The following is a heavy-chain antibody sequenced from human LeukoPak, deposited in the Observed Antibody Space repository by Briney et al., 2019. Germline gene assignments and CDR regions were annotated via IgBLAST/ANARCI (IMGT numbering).Heavy chain of an antibody. V-gene: IGHV1-2*06. D-gene: IGHD3-10*01. CDR1: GYTFTGYY. CDR3: ARVPRTITMVREINWFDP. J-gene: IGHJ5*02. Sequence: ASVKVSCKASGYTFTGYYMHWVQQAPGQGLEWMGRINPNSGGTNYAQKFQGRVTMTRDTSISTAYMELSRLRSDDTAVYYCARVPRTITMVREINWFDPWGQGTLVTVSS. CDR2: INPNSGGT.